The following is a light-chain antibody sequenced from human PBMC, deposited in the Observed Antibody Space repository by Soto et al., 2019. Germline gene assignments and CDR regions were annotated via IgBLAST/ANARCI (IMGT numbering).Light chain of an antibody. CDR1: SSNIETNT. Sequence: QSVLTQPPSASGTPGQRVTISCSGSSSNIETNTVNWYKQLPGMSPKLLIHSDNQRPSGFPDRFSGSKSGTSASLAISGLQPEDEADYYCAAWDDSLNGFTWVFGGGTKLTVL. CDR3: AAWDDSLNGFTWV. V-gene: IGLV1-44*01. J-gene: IGLJ3*02. CDR2: SDN.